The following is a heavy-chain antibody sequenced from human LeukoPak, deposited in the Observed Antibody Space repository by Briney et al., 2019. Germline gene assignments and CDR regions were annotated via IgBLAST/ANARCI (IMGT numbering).Heavy chain of an antibody. J-gene: IGHJ6*03. V-gene: IGHV1-2*02. CDR2: INPNSGGT. CDR3: ARSGSYPSHYYYMDV. CDR1: GYTFTGYY. D-gene: IGHD1-26*01. Sequence: ASVKVSCKASGYTFTGYYMHWVRQAPGQGLEWMGWINPNSGGTNYAQKFQGRVTMTRDTSISTAYMELSRLRSDDTAVYCCARSGSYPSHYYYMDVWGKGTTVTVSS.